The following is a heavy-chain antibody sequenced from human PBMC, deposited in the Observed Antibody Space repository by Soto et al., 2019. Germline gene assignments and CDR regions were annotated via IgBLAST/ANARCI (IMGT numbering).Heavy chain of an antibody. Sequence: QVQLQESGPGLVKPSETLSLTCTVSGDSISRYYWSWIRLSPGKGLEWIGYIYYSGETNYNPSVKSRVTISVDRTKNQFSLKLSSVTAADTAVYCCARDQGGEFLKGSGMDVWGQGTTVTVSS. CDR2: IYYSGET. CDR3: ARDQGGEFLKGSGMDV. J-gene: IGHJ6*02. D-gene: IGHD3-10*01. V-gene: IGHV4-59*01. CDR1: GDSISRYY.